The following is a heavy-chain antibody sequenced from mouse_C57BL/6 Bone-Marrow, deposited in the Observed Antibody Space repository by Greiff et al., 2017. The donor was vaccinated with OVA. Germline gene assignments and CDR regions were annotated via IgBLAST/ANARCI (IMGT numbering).Heavy chain of an antibody. CDR3: AREGSLLRLFAY. V-gene: IGHV1-82*01. D-gene: IGHD1-1*01. CDR2: IYPGDGDT. CDR1: GYAFSSSW. J-gene: IGHJ3*01. Sequence: QVQLKESGPELVKPGASVKISCKASGYAFSSSWMNWVKQRPGKGLEWIGRIYPGDGDTNYNGKFKGKATLTADKSSSTAYMQLSSLTSEDSAVYFCAREGSLLRLFAYWGQGTLVTVSA.